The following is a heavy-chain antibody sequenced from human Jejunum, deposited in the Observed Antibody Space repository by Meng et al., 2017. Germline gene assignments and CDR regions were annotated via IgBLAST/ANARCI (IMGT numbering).Heavy chain of an antibody. CDR3: AKRRISSGYYPGYFDY. Sequence: GGSLRLSCADSGFTFSSYALSWVRQAPGKGLEWVSTIVGSGVTTYYADSVKGRFTISRDNSKSTLYLQMNSLRAEDTAVYYCAKRRISSGYYPGYFDYWGQGTLVTVSS. V-gene: IGHV3-23*01. J-gene: IGHJ4*02. CDR1: GFTFSSYA. CDR2: IVGSGVTT. D-gene: IGHD3-22*01.